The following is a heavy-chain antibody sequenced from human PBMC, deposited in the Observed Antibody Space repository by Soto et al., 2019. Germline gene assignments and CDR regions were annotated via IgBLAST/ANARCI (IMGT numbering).Heavy chain of an antibody. V-gene: IGHV4-59*01. J-gene: IGHJ6*02. D-gene: IGHD3-16*01. Sequence: QVQLQELGPGLVKSSETLSLTCTVSGGSMRTYYWSWIRQPPGKGLEYIGYIYYSGTTIYNPSLKSRVTMSVDTSKNQFSLNLSSVTAADTAVYYCAREYVPFYYGMDVWGRGTTVTVSS. CDR2: IYYSGTT. CDR3: AREYVPFYYGMDV. CDR1: GGSMRTYY.